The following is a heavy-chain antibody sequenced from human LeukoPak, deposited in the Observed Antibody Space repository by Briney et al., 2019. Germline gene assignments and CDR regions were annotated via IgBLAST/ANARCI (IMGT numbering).Heavy chain of an antibody. J-gene: IGHJ4*02. D-gene: IGHD5-18*01. CDR3: ARGSRGYSYG. CDR2: IYYSAST. Sequence: SETLSLTCTVSGGSVSSGSYYWSWIRQPPGTGLEWIGYIYYSASTNYNPSLKSRVTISVDTSNNQFSLKLSSVTAADTAVYYCARGSRGYSYGWGQGTLVTVSS. CDR1: GGSVSSGSYY. V-gene: IGHV4-61*01.